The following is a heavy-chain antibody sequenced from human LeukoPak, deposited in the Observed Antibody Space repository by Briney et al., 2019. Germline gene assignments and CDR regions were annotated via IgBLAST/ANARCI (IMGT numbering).Heavy chain of an antibody. CDR1: GYTFTGYY. CDR3: ARDHTPAAAGTLGFDY. D-gene: IGHD6-13*01. Sequence: ASVKVSCKASGYTFTGYYMHWVRQAPGQGLEWMGIINPSGGSTSYAQKFQGRVTVTRDMSTSTVYMELSSLRSEDTAVYYCARDHTPAAAGTLGFDYWGQGTLVTVSS. V-gene: IGHV1-46*01. CDR2: INPSGGST. J-gene: IGHJ4*02.